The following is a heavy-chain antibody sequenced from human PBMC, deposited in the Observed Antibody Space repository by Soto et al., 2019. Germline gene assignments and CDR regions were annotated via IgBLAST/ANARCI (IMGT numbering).Heavy chain of an antibody. Sequence: GASVKVSCKASGYTFTSYYMHWVRQAPGQGLEWMGIINPSGGSTSYAQKFQGRVTMTRDTSTSTVYMELSSLRSEDTAVYYCARVGYYDFSDYYYGMDVWGQGTTVTVSS. CDR2: INPSGGST. CDR3: ARVGYYDFSDYYYGMDV. V-gene: IGHV1-46*01. CDR1: GYTFTSYY. D-gene: IGHD3-3*01. J-gene: IGHJ6*02.